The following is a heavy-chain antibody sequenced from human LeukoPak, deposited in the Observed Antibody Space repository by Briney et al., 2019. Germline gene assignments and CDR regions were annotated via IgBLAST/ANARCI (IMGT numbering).Heavy chain of an antibody. Sequence: GESLKISCKGSGYSFTSYWIGWVRQMPGKGLEWMGIIYPGDSDTRYSPSFQGQVTISADKSISTAYLQWSSLKASDTAMYYCARSKIEYSSSVEYNWFDPWGQGTLVTDPS. CDR2: IYPGDSDT. V-gene: IGHV5-51*01. J-gene: IGHJ5*02. CDR3: ARSKIEYSSSVEYNWFDP. D-gene: IGHD6-6*01. CDR1: GYSFTSYW.